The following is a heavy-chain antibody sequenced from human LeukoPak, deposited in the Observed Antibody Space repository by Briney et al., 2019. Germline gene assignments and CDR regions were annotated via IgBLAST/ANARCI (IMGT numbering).Heavy chain of an antibody. Sequence: ASXXVXCXASGYTFTSYGISWVRQAPGQGLEWMGWISAYNGNTNYAQKLQGRVTMTTDTSTSTAYMELRSLRSDDTAVYYCARDMRGYYDAFDIWGQGTMVTVSS. V-gene: IGHV1-18*01. CDR3: ARDMRGYYDAFDI. CDR2: ISAYNGNT. J-gene: IGHJ3*02. D-gene: IGHD3-3*01. CDR1: GYTFTSYG.